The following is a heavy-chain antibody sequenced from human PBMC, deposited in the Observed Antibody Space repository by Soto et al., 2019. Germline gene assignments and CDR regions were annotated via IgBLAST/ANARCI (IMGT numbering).Heavy chain of an antibody. CDR2: INPNSGGT. V-gene: IGHV1-2*02. Sequence: ASVKVSCKASGYTFTGYYMHWVRQAPGQGLEWMGWINPNSGGTNYAQKFQGRVTMTRDTSISTAYMELSRLRSDDTAVYYCARDPMVVTAMPFDYWGQGTLVTVSS. J-gene: IGHJ4*02. D-gene: IGHD2-21*02. CDR3: ARDPMVVTAMPFDY. CDR1: GYTFTGYY.